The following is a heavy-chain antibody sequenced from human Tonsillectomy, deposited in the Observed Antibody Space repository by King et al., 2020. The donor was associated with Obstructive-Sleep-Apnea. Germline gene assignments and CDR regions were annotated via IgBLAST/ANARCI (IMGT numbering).Heavy chain of an antibody. D-gene: IGHD6-19*01. Sequence: QLVQSGAEVKKPGASVKVSCKVSGYTLTELSMHWVRQAPGKGLEWMGGFDPEDGETIYAQKFQGRVTMTEDTSTDTAYMELSSLRSEDTAVYYCATVGAEAGIEGGRYYYYGMDVWGQGTTVTVSS. J-gene: IGHJ6*02. CDR2: FDPEDGET. CDR1: GYTLTELS. CDR3: ATVGAEAGIEGGRYYYYGMDV. V-gene: IGHV1-24*01.